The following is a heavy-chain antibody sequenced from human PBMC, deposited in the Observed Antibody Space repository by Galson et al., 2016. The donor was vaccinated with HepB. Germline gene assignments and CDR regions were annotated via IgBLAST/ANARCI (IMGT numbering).Heavy chain of an antibody. CDR1: GYTLTTYA. CDR3: ARSLSLRSSWYRWFDP. J-gene: IGHJ5*02. Sequence: SVKVSCKASGYTLTTYAMNWVRQAPGQGLEWMGWINTNTGNPTYAQGFTGRLVFSLDTSVSTAYLQISSLKAEDTAVSYCARSLSLRSSWYRWFDPWGQGTLVTVSS. CDR2: INTNTGNP. D-gene: IGHD6-13*01. V-gene: IGHV7-4-1*02.